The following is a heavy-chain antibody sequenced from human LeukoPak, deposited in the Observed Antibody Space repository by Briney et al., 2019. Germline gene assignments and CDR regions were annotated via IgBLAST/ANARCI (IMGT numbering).Heavy chain of an antibody. J-gene: IGHJ4*02. V-gene: IGHV3-23*01. D-gene: IGHD6-6*01. CDR2: ISGSGGST. Sequence: PGGSLRLSCAASGFTFSSYAMSWVRQAPGKGLEWVSAISGSGGSTYYADSVKGRFAISRDNSKNTLYLQMNSLRAEDTAVYYCAKGGSSSSGLGFCDYWGQGTLVTVSS. CDR3: AKGGSSSSGLGFCDY. CDR1: GFTFSSYA.